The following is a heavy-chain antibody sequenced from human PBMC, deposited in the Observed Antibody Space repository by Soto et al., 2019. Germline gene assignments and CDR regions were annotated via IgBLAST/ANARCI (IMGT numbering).Heavy chain of an antibody. V-gene: IGHV1-18*04. CDR1: VFTSSG. J-gene: IGHJ3*01. CDR2: ISTHNGNT. D-gene: IGHD3-3*01. Sequence: QDQLVQSGAEVKKPGASVKVSCKASVFTSSGISWVRQAPGQRLEWMGWISTHNGNTIYAQKFQGRVIMTMDTSTTTVYRELRSLRPDATAVYLCAREGILGLFDAYDLWGQGTMVTVSS. CDR3: AREGILGLFDAYDL.